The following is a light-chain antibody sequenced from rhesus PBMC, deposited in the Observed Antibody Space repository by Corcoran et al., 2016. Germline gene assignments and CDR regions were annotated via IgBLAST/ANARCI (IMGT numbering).Light chain of an antibody. J-gene: IGKJ3*01. V-gene: IGKV1-46*01. CDR2: SAS. CDR1: QSFSSS. Sequence: DIQMTQSPSSLSASVGDTVTITCRASQSFSSSLAWYQQKPGKAPKLLIYSASSLQSGVPSRFSGSKSGTDFTLTISSLQPEDIACYYCQQYYSYPLTFGPGTKLDIK. CDR3: QQYYSYPLT.